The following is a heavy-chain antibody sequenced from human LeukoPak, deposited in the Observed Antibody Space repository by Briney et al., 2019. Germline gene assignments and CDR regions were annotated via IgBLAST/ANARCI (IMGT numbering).Heavy chain of an antibody. CDR1: GFTVSSNY. CDR3: ARDSRSSGSRRY. D-gene: IGHD6-19*01. J-gene: IGHJ4*02. CDR2: ISSSSSTI. Sequence: QTGGSLRLSCAASGFTVSSNYMSWVRQAPGKGLEWVSYISSSSSTIYYADSVKGRFTISRDNAKNSLYLQMNSLRAEDTAVYYCARDSRSSGSRRYWGQGTLVTVSS. V-gene: IGHV3-48*01.